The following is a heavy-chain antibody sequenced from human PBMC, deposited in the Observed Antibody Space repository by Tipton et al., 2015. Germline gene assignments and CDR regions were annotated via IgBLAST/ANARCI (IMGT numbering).Heavy chain of an antibody. D-gene: IGHD3-9*01. CDR2: IHPSDSET. CDR3: ARRLPYFEWSKVYYFDY. Sequence: QLVQSGGEVKKPGESLKISCKVSGYTVSNHWIGWARQMPGKGLEWVGIIHPSDSETKYSPSFEGLVTISADKSTSTAYLQWSSLKASDTAVYYCARRLPYFEWSKVYYFDYWGQGSPVTVSS. CDR1: GYTVSNHW. J-gene: IGHJ4*02. V-gene: IGHV5-51*01.